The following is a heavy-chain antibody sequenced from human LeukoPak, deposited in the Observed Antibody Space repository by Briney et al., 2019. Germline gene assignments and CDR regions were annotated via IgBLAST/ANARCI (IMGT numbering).Heavy chain of an antibody. CDR3: ARDRVGADY. D-gene: IGHD1-26*01. CDR2: INSDGTTT. Sequence: GGSLRLSCAASGFAFSSYWMHWVRQVPGKGLVWVSRINSDGTTTTYADSVNGRFTISRDNAKNTLYLQMNSLRAEDTAVYYCARDRVGADYWGQGTLVTVSS. J-gene: IGHJ4*02. CDR1: GFAFSSYW. V-gene: IGHV3-74*03.